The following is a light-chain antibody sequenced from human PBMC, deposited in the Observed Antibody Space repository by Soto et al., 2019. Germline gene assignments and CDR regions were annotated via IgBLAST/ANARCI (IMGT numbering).Light chain of an antibody. CDR1: SSDVGAYDR. J-gene: IGLJ3*02. V-gene: IGLV2-14*01. CDR3: SARTTSITWV. CDR2: DVA. Sequence: QSALTQPASVSGSPGQSITISCTGTSSDVGAYDRVSWYPQHPGKAPNLMISDVANRPAGVSNRFSGSNAGNTASLTIAGHQAEDEAIYFCSARTTSITWVFGGGTKLTVL.